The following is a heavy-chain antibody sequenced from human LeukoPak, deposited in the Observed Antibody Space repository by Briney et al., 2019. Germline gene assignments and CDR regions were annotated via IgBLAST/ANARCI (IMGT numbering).Heavy chain of an antibody. CDR1: GFTFSTYA. J-gene: IGHJ4*02. D-gene: IGHD2-21*02. CDR3: AKDSRYCGNDCYSFFDY. V-gene: IGHV3-23*01. CDR2: ISDTGGST. Sequence: GGSLRLSCAASGFTFSTYAMTWVRQAPGKGLEWVSAISDTGGSTYYADSVKGRFTISRDNSKNTLYLQMNSLRAEDTAVYYCAKDSRYCGNDCYSFFDYWGQGTLVTVSS.